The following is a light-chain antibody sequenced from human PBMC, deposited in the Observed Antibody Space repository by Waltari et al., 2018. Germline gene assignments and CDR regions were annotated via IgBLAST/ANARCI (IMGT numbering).Light chain of an antibody. CDR1: SSDVVNYKL. V-gene: IGLV2-23*01. CDR3: GSYAGRTTWV. Sequence: QSALTQPASVSGSPGQSITISCTGASSDVVNYKLVSWYQQHPGNVPKLMIYEGNKRPSGISSRFSGSESGTTASLTISGLQTEDEADYYCGSYAGRTTWVFGGGTRLTVL. CDR2: EGN. J-gene: IGLJ3*02.